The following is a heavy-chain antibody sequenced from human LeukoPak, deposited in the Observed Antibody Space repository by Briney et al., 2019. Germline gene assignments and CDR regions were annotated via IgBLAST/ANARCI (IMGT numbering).Heavy chain of an antibody. D-gene: IGHD6-13*01. CDR2: IRSDGSNK. Sequence: PGGSLRLSCAASGFNFSNYGMQWVRQAPGKGLEWVAFIRSDGSNKYYADSVKGRFTISRDNSKNTLYLQMNSLRPEDTAVYYCAKWRQQLIDYWGQGTLVTVSS. J-gene: IGHJ4*02. CDR3: AKWRQQLIDY. V-gene: IGHV3-30*02. CDR1: GFNFSNYG.